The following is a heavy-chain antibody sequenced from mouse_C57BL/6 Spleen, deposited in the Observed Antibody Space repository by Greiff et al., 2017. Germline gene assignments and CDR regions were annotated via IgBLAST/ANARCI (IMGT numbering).Heavy chain of an antibody. V-gene: IGHV5-17*01. D-gene: IGHD2-3*01. Sequence: EVMLVESGGGLVKPGGSLKLSCAASGFTFSDYGMHWVRQAPEKGLEWVAYISSGSSTIYYADTVKGLFTISRDNAKNTLFLQMTSLRSEDTARYYCAKQGGLLRRYFDVWGTGTTVTVSS. CDR3: AKQGGLLRRYFDV. J-gene: IGHJ1*03. CDR1: GFTFSDYG. CDR2: ISSGSSTI.